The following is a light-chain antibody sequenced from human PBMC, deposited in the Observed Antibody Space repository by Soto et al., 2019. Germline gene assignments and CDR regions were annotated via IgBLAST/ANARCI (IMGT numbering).Light chain of an antibody. CDR3: MQALQTPNT. J-gene: IGKJ2*01. CDR2: LGS. V-gene: IGKV2-28*01. CDR1: QSLLHSNGYNY. Sequence: DIVMTQSPLSLPVTPGEPASISCRSSQSLLHSNGYNYLDWYLQKPGQSPQLLIYLGSNRASGVPDRLSGSGSSTDFTLKISRVEAEDVGVYYCMQALQTPNTFGQGTKLEIK.